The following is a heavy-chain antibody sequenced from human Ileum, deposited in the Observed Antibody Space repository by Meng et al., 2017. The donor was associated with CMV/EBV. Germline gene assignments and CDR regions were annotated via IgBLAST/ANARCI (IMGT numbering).Heavy chain of an antibody. V-gene: IGHV1-69*05. CDR2: IVPIFGTT. CDR1: GGTFSSYA. D-gene: IGHD3-22*01. J-gene: IGHJ3*02. Sequence: SVKVSCKTSGGTFSSYAFIWVRQAPGQGLEWMAGIVPIFGTTDYAQKFQGRVTLTTDESTSTAYMELSSLTSEDTAVYYCAKNHASFYYDSSGRGAFDIWGQGTMVTVSS. CDR3: AKNHASFYYDSSGRGAFDI.